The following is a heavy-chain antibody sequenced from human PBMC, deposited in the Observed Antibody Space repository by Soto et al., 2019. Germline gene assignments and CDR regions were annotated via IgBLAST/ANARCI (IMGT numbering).Heavy chain of an antibody. J-gene: IGHJ4*02. Sequence: QAHLAQSGAEVKKPGSSVTVSCKASGGTFNSYGISWVRQAPGQGLDWMGVIIPLYGTVNYAQKFQGRVSIPADKSTSTAYMVLNSLRSDDTAVYYCARVRVIRGVIPSHFGLWGQGTQVTVSS. D-gene: IGHD3-10*01. CDR3: ARVRVIRGVIPSHFGL. CDR1: GGTFNSYG. CDR2: IIPLYGTV. V-gene: IGHV1-69*06.